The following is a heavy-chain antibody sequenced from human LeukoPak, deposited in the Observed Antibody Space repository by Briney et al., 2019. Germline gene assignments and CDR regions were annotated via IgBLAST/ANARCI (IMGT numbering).Heavy chain of an antibody. CDR2: ISSSSSYI. CDR1: GFTFSSYS. D-gene: IGHD2-15*01. V-gene: IGHV3-21*01. CDR3: ERDSGGSYYGMDV. J-gene: IGHJ6*02. Sequence: PGGSLRLSCAASGFTFSSYSMSWVRQAPGKGLEWVSSISSSSSYIYYADSVKGRFTISRDNTKNSLYLQMNSLRAEDTAVYYCERDSGGSYYGMDVWGQGTTVTVSS.